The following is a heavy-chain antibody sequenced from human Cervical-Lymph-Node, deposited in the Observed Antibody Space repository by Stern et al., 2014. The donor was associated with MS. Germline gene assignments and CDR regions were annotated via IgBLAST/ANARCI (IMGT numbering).Heavy chain of an antibody. J-gene: IGHJ4*02. Sequence: QVQLQESGPGLVQPSETLSLTCTVSGGSISSYFWSWIRQSPGRALEWIGYISHSGSTNSNPSLTSRVTISIDTSKQHLPLKLRSVTAADTAVYYCAREAPGGSGWTPFDYGGQGILVTVSS. V-gene: IGHV4-59*01. D-gene: IGHD6-19*01. CDR3: AREAPGGSGWTPFDY. CDR1: GGSISSYF. CDR2: ISHSGST.